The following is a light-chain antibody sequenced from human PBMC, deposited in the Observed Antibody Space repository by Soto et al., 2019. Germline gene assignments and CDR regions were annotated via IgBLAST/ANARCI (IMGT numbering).Light chain of an antibody. CDR2: DAS. CDR1: QSVSSY. J-gene: IGKJ2*01. V-gene: IGKV3-11*01. CDR3: QQRSNWPPPAYT. Sequence: EIVLTQSPATLSLSPGERATLSCRASQSVSSYLAWYQQKPGQAPRLLIYDASNRATGIPARFSGSGSGTDFTLTISSLEPEDFAVYDCQQRSNWPPPAYTFGQGTKLEIK.